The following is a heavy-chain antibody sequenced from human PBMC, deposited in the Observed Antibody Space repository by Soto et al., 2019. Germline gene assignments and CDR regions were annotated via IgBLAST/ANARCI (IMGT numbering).Heavy chain of an antibody. J-gene: IGHJ5*02. CDR3: ARDQGELRNWFDP. V-gene: IGHV4-4*02. CDR2: IYHSGST. CDR1: GASISSSNW. D-gene: IGHD3-10*01. Sequence: NPSETLSLTCTVSGASISSSNWWSWVRQPPGKGLEWIGEIYHSGSTNYNPSLKSRVTISVDKSKNQFSLKLSSVTAADTAVYYCARDQGELRNWFDPWGQGTLVTVTS.